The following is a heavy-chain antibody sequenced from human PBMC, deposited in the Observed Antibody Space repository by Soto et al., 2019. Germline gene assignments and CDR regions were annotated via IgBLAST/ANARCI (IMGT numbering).Heavy chain of an antibody. V-gene: IGHV3-23*01. CDR3: AKDYGMAV. CDR2: ISGSGGRT. Sequence: EVQLLESGGGLVQPGGSLRLSCVASGFTISSYAMSWVRQAPGKGLEWVSGISGSGGRTYYADSVKGRFTISRDNSKDSLYMRMNGVRAEDTAVYSCAKDYGMAVWGQGTTVTVSS. CDR1: GFTISSYA. J-gene: IGHJ6*02.